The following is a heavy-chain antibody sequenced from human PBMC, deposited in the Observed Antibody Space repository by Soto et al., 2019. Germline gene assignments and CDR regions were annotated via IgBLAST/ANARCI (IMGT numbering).Heavy chain of an antibody. D-gene: IGHD3-22*01. V-gene: IGHV1-3*01. CDR2: INAGNGNT. J-gene: IGHJ4*01. Sequence: QVQLVQSGAEVKKPGASVKVSCKASGYTFTSYAMHWVRQAPGQRLEWMGWINAGNGNTKYSQKFQGRVTITRDTSASTAYMELSSLRSEDTAVYYCAKDYYDSSGYYPPALLFDYWGHGTLVTVSS. CDR1: GYTFTSYA. CDR3: AKDYYDSSGYYPPALLFDY.